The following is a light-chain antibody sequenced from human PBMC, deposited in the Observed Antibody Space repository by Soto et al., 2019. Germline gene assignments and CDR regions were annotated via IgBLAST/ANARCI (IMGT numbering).Light chain of an antibody. CDR1: SSNIGAGYG. CDR2: GNS. J-gene: IGLJ3*02. Sequence: QAVVTQPPSVSGAPGQRVTISCTGSSSNIGAGYGVHWYQQLPGTAPKLLIYGNSARPSGVPDRFSGSKSGTSASLAITGLQAEDEADYYCQSYDSSLSGSVFGGGTKLTVL. V-gene: IGLV1-40*01. CDR3: QSYDSSLSGSV.